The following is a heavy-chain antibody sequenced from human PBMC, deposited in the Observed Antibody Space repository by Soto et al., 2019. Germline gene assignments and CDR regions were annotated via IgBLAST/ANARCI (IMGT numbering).Heavy chain of an antibody. D-gene: IGHD1-26*01. CDR1: GFTFSDHY. J-gene: IGHJ4*02. V-gene: IGHV3-7*01. CDR3: ATSTGAPGNY. Sequence: GGSVRLSFAASGFTFSDHYMDWVRQAPGKGLEWVANIKQDGSHKYYVPSVKGRFTISRDNAKNSLYLQMNSLRAEDAAVYYCATSTGAPGNYWGQGTLVTVSS. CDR2: IKQDGSHK.